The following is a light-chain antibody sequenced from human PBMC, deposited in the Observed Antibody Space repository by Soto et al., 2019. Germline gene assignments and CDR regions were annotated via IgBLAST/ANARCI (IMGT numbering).Light chain of an antibody. CDR1: QSVSSSY. CDR3: QQYGSSGYI. V-gene: IGKV3-20*01. J-gene: IGKJ2*01. Sequence: EIVLTQSPGTLSLSPGERATLSCRASQSVSSSYLTWYQQKPGQAPRLLIYGASNRATGIPDRFSGSGSGTDFTLTISRLEPEYFAVYYCQQYGSSGYILGQGTKLEIK. CDR2: GAS.